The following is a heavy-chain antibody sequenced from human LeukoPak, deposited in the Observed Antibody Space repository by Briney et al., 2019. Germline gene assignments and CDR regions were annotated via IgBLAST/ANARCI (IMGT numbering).Heavy chain of an antibody. D-gene: IGHD2-2*01. CDR3: ARSIYIVVVPAAAYYYGMDV. V-gene: IGHV4-61*02. Sequence: PSETLSLTCTVSGVSISSGSYYWRWIRQPAGKGLEWIVRIYTSGSTNYNPSLKSRVTISVDTSKNQFSLKLSSVTAADTAVYYCARSIYIVVVPAAAYYYGMDVWGQGTTVTVSS. CDR2: IYTSGST. J-gene: IGHJ6*02. CDR1: GVSISSGSYY.